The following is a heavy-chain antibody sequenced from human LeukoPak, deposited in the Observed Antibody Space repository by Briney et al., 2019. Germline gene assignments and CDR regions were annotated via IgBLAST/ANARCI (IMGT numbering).Heavy chain of an antibody. V-gene: IGHV1-24*01. CDR3: ATVVSWLRIAARRAEYFQH. Sequence: ASVKDSCKVSGYTLTELSMHWVRQAPGKGLEWMGGFDPEDGETIYAQKFQGRVTMTEDTSTDTAYMELSSLRSEDTAVYYCATVVSWLRIAARRAEYFQHWGQGTLVTVSS. CDR1: GYTLTELS. J-gene: IGHJ1*01. D-gene: IGHD6-6*01. CDR2: FDPEDGET.